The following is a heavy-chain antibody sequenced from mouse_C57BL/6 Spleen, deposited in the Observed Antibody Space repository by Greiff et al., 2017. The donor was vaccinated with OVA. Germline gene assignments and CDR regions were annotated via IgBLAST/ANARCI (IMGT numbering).Heavy chain of an antibody. J-gene: IGHJ2*01. CDR3: ARGITTVVYFDY. CDR2: IYPGDGVT. CDR1: GYAFRSSW. Sequence: FQLQQSGPALVKPGASVKISCKASGYAFRSSWMNWVRQRPGKGLEWIGRIYPGDGVTNYNGKFKVKARLTADKSSSTAYMQLSILTSEDSAVDFCARGITTVVYFDYWGQGTTLTVSS. D-gene: IGHD1-1*01. V-gene: IGHV1-82*01.